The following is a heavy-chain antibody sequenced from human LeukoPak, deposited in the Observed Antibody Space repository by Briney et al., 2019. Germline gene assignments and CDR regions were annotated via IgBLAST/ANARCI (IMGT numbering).Heavy chain of an antibody. Sequence: GGSLRLSCAASGFTFSSYEMNWVREAPGKGLEWISYISSSGGTIYYADSVKARFAISRDNAKNSMYLQMNRLRVDDTAVYYCARAHYFDSSAHYDCWGQGTLVTVSS. D-gene: IGHD3-22*01. V-gene: IGHV3-48*03. CDR1: GFTFSSYE. CDR3: ARAHYFDSSAHYDC. J-gene: IGHJ4*02. CDR2: ISSSGGTI.